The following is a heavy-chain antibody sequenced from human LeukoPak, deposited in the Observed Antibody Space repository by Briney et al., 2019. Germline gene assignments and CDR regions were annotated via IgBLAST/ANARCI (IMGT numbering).Heavy chain of an antibody. CDR1: GGSISPYY. Sequence: RTSETLSLTCTVSGGSISPYYWNWIRQPPGKGLEWIGYIYYSGRTSYDPSLKSRVTISVDTSKKQISLKLSSVTAAATAVYYCARRLVGATHDVFDIWGRGTMVTVSS. V-gene: IGHV4-59*08. CDR3: ARRLVGATHDVFDI. J-gene: IGHJ3*02. CDR2: IYYSGRT. D-gene: IGHD1-26*01.